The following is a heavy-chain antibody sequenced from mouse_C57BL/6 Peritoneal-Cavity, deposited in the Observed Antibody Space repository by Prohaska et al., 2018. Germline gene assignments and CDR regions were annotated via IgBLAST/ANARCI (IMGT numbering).Heavy chain of an antibody. J-gene: IGHJ2*01. Sequence: QVQLQQSGPELVKPGASVKISCKASGYTFTDYYINWVKQRPGQGLEWIGWIFPGSGSTYYNEKFKFKATLTVDKSSSTAYMLLSSLTSEDSAVYFCARSYYYGSSYYFDYWGQGTTLTVSS. CDR1: GYTFTDYY. CDR2: IFPGSGST. CDR3: ARSYYYGSSYYFDY. V-gene: IGHV1-75*01. D-gene: IGHD1-1*01.